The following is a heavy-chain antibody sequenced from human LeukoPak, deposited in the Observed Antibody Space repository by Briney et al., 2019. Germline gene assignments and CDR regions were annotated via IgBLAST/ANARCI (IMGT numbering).Heavy chain of an antibody. CDR1: GFTFNSHA. V-gene: IGHV3-7*01. D-gene: IGHD3-10*01. CDR2: IKQDGSEK. CDR3: ARDQNRYGSGSYFYYYYYGMDV. J-gene: IGHJ6*02. Sequence: GGSLRLSCAASGFTFNSHAMSWVRQAPGKGLEWVANIKQDGSEKYYVDSVKGRFTISRDNAKNSLYLQMNSLRAEDTAVYYCARDQNRYGSGSYFYYYYYGMDVWGQGTTVTVSS.